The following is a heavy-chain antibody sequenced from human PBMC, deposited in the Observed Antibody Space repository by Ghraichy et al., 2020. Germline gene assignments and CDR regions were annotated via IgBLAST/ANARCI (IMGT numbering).Heavy chain of an antibody. J-gene: IGHJ4*02. CDR1: GGSISSSSYY. V-gene: IGHV4-39*07. CDR2: IYYSGST. Sequence: SETLSLTCTVSGGSISSSSYYWGWIRQPPGKGLEWIGSIYYSGSTYYNPSLKSRVTISVDTSKNQFSLKLSSVTAADTAVYYCARRGSGIAAAGTFVDYWGQGTLVTVSS. CDR3: ARRGSGIAAAGTFVDY. D-gene: IGHD6-13*01.